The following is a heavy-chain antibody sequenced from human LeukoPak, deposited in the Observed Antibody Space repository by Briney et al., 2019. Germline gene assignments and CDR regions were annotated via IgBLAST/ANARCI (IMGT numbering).Heavy chain of an antibody. CDR1: GGSISSYY. J-gene: IGHJ3*02. D-gene: IGHD3-9*01. CDR2: IYNRGST. Sequence: SQTLSLTCTVSGGSISSYYWSWIRQPPRKGLEWIGYIYNRGSTNYNPSLRSRVTISVDTSKNQFSLKLSSVTAADTAVYYCAREGNYDILTGLDAFDIWGQGTMVTVSS. CDR3: AREGNYDILTGLDAFDI. V-gene: IGHV4-59*01.